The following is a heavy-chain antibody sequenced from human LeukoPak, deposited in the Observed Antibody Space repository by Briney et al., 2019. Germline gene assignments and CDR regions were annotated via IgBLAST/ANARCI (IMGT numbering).Heavy chain of an antibody. CDR2: IYHSGST. CDR3: ARTTQWFGAFDI. Sequence: PSETLSLTCTVSGYSISSGYYWGWIRQPPGKGLEWIGSIYHSGSTYYNPSLKSRVTISVDTSKNQFSLKLSSVTAADTAVYYCARTTQWFGAFDIWGQGTMVTVSS. D-gene: IGHD3-22*01. V-gene: IGHV4-38-2*02. CDR1: GYSISSGYY. J-gene: IGHJ3*02.